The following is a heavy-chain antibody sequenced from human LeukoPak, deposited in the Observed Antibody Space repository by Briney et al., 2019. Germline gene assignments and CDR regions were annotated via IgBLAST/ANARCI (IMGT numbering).Heavy chain of an antibody. CDR3: AKGDGYNEGFDY. CDR1: GYTFTSYY. D-gene: IGHD5-24*01. J-gene: IGHJ4*02. V-gene: IGHV1-46*01. Sequence: EASVKVSCKASGYTFTSYYIHWVRQAPGEGLEWMGIINPSGGSTSYAQKFQGRVTMTRDMSTSTVYMELSSLRSEDTAVYYCAKGDGYNEGFDYWGQGTLVTVSS. CDR2: INPSGGST.